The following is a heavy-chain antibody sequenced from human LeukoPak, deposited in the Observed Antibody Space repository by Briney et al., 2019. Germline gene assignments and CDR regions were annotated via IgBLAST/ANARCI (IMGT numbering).Heavy chain of an antibody. Sequence: GGSLRLSCAASGFTFSSYSMNWVRQAPGKGLEWVSSISSSSSYIYYADSVKGRFTISRDNAKNSLYLQMNSLRAEDTAVYYCATEGWQLATSVDYWGQGTLVTVSS. D-gene: IGHD6-6*01. V-gene: IGHV3-21*01. CDR1: GFTFSSYS. J-gene: IGHJ4*02. CDR2: ISSSSSYI. CDR3: ATEGWQLATSVDY.